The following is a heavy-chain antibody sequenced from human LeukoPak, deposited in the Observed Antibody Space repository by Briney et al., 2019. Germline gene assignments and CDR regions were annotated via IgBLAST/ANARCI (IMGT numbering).Heavy chain of an antibody. D-gene: IGHD2-21*02. CDR1: GFALSDYA. J-gene: IGHJ5*01. CDR3: TRGRRFCGADCHSWFDS. V-gene: IGHV3-21*01. CDR2: ISSGATYI. Sequence: GGSLRLSCAASGFALSDYAINWVRQPPGKGLEWVSSISSGATYIYYADSMRGRFTISRDSAKDSVSLQMDSLRAEDTAVYYCTRGRRFCGADCHSWFDSWGQGTLVTVSS.